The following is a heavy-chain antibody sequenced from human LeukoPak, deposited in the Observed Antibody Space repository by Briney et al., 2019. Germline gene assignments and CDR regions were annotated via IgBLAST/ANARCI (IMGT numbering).Heavy chain of an antibody. CDR2: INPNSGGT. CDR3: ARDRRGYSGYDMN. V-gene: IGHV1-2*06. Sequence: ASVKVSCKASGYTFNGYYMQWVRQAPAQGLEWMGRINPNSGGTDSAQKFQGRVTMTIDTPINTAYMELRSLTSDDTAVYYCARDRRGYSGYDMNWGQGTLVTVSS. J-gene: IGHJ4*02. D-gene: IGHD5-12*01. CDR1: GYTFNGYY.